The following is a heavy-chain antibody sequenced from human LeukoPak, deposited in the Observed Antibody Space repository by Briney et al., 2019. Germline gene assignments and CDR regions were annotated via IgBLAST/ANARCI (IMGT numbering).Heavy chain of an antibody. Sequence: ASLKVSCKASGYTLTNYGFTWVRQAPGQGLEWMGWVSAYNAHTNYAQKLQGRVTVTTDTSTTTAYIELRSLRSDDTAVYYCARTLGYCGNTNCHEVFDYWGQGTLVTVSS. J-gene: IGHJ4*02. CDR2: VSAYNAHT. CDR1: GYTLTNYG. V-gene: IGHV1-18*01. CDR3: ARTLGYCGNTNCHEVFDY. D-gene: IGHD2-2*01.